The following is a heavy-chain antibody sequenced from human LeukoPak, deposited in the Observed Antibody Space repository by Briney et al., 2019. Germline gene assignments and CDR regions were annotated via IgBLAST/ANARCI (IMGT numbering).Heavy chain of an antibody. J-gene: IGHJ4*02. CDR1: GFTFCDYA. D-gene: IGHD5-12*01. V-gene: IGHV3-49*03. CDR3: TGGGRGYSGHDPY. Sequence: GGSLRLSCTGSGFTFCDYAMSWFRQAPGKGLEWVGFIRSKAYGGTTEYAASVKGRFTISRDDSKSIAYLQMNSLKTEDTAVYYCTGGGRGYSGHDPYWGQGTLVTVSS. CDR2: IRSKAYGGTT.